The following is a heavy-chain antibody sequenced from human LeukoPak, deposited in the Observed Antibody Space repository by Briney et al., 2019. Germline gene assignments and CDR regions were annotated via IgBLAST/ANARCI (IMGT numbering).Heavy chain of an antibody. CDR2: INPNSGGT. CDR1: GYTFTGYY. J-gene: IGHJ4*02. Sequence: ASVKVSCKASGYTFTGYYMHWVRQAPGQGLELMGWINPNSGGTNYAQKFQGRVTMTRDTSISTAYMELSRLRSDDTAVYYCARGISSSFPAGYWGQGTLVTVSS. V-gene: IGHV1-2*02. CDR3: ARGISSSFPAGY. D-gene: IGHD6-6*01.